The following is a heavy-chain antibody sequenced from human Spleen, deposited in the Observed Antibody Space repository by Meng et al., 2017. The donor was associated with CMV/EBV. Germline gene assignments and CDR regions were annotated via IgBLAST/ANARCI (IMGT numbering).Heavy chain of an antibody. V-gene: IGHV1-2*02. CDR1: ITGFY. CDR3: ARDLTAAAIVYYYYGMDV. Sequence: ITGFYIHWVRQAPGQGLEWMGWINPNSGGTSHAQKFQGRVTMSRDTSVSTAYMELSRLRSDDTAVYYCARDLTAAAIVYYYYGMDVWGQGTMVTVSS. J-gene: IGHJ6*02. CDR2: INPNSGGT. D-gene: IGHD6-13*01.